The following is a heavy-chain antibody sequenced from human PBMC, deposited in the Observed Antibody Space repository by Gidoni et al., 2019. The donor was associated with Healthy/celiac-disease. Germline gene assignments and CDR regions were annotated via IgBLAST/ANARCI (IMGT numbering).Heavy chain of an antibody. J-gene: IGHJ4*02. Sequence: QVQLVESGGGVVQPGRSLRLSCAASGFTFRSYAMHWVRQAPGKGLEWVAVISYDGSNKYYADSVKGRFTISRDNSKNTLYLQMNSLRAEDTAVYYCARDPSTDYWGQGTLVTVSS. CDR1: GFTFRSYA. CDR2: ISYDGSNK. V-gene: IGHV3-30*01. D-gene: IGHD2-2*01. CDR3: ARDPSTDY.